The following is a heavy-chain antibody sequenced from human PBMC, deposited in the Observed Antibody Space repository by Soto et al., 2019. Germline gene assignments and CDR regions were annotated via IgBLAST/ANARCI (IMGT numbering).Heavy chain of an antibody. CDR1: GFTFSSYG. Sequence: QVQLVESGGGVVQPGRSLRLSCAASGFTFSSYGMHWVRQAPGKGLEWVAVISYDGSNKYYADSVKGRFTISRDNSKNTLYLQMNSLRAEDTAVYYCAKCGGGDCYLYAPDYWGQGTLVTVSS. J-gene: IGHJ4*02. V-gene: IGHV3-30*18. D-gene: IGHD2-21*02. CDR3: AKCGGGDCYLYAPDY. CDR2: ISYDGSNK.